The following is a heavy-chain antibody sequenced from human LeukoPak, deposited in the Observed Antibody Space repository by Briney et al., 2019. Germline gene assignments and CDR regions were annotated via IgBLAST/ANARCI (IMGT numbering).Heavy chain of an antibody. V-gene: IGHV4-59*08. Sequence: SETLSLTCTVSGGSISSYYWSWIWQPPGKGLEWIGYIYYSGSTNYNPSLKSRVTISVDTSKNQFSLKLSSVTAADTAVYYCAGNDRGVYNWFDPWGQGTLVTVSS. J-gene: IGHJ5*02. CDR3: AGNDRGVYNWFDP. CDR1: GGSISSYY. CDR2: IYYSGST. D-gene: IGHD1-1*01.